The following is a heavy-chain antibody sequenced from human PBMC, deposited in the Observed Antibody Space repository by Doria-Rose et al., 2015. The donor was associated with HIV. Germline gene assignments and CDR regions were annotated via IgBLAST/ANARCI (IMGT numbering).Heavy chain of an antibody. CDR2: INWNGGST. CDR1: GFTFDDYG. D-gene: IGHD4-17*01. CDR3: AREDYGDYGAAEAAGMAFDI. J-gene: IGHJ3*02. Sequence: EVQLVESGGGVVRPGGSLRLSCAASGFTFDDYGMSWVRQAPGKGLEWVSGINWNGGSTGYADSVKGRFTISRDNAKNSLYLQMDSLRAEDTALYYCAREDYGDYGAAEAAGMAFDIWGQGTMVTVSS. V-gene: IGHV3-20*04.